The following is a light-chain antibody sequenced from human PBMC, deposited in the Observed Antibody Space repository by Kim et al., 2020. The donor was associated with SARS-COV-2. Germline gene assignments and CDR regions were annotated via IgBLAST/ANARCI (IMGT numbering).Light chain of an antibody. J-gene: IGKJ4*01. CDR1: QSVSSY. V-gene: IGKV3-11*01. CDR3: QQRSNWLT. Sequence: DIVLTQSPATLSLSPGERATLSCRASQSVSSYLAWYQQKPGQAPRLLIYDASNRATGIPARFSGSGSGTDFTLTIGSLEPEDFAVYYCQQRSNWLTFGGGTKVDIK. CDR2: DAS.